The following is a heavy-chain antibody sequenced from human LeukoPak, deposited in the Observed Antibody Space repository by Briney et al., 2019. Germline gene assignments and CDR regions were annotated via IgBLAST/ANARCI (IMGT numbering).Heavy chain of an antibody. D-gene: IGHD1-26*01. V-gene: IGHV3-15*01. CDR1: GFTFSNAW. Sequence: PGGSLRLSCAASGFTFSNAWMSWVRQAPGKGLEWVGRIKSKTDGGTTDYAAPVKGRFTISRDDSKNTLYLQMNSLKTEDTAVYYCTSTREIVGATEVGGYWGQGTLVTVSS. CDR2: IKSKTDGGTT. CDR3: TSTREIVGATEVGGY. J-gene: IGHJ4*02.